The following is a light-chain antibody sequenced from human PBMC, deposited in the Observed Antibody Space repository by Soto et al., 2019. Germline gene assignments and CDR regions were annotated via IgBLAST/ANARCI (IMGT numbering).Light chain of an antibody. CDR1: SSNIGSNT. CDR2: NNY. J-gene: IGLJ2*01. CDR3: ATWDDRLNGVV. V-gene: IGLV1-44*01. Sequence: QPVLTQPPSASGTPGQRVTISCSGSSSNIGSNTVSWYHQLPGTAPTLLIYNNYQRPSGVPDRFSGSKSVTSASLAISGLQSEDEADYYCATWDDRLNGVVFGGGTKVTVL.